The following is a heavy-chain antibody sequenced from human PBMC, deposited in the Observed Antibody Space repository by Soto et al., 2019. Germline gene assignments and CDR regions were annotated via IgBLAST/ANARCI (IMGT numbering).Heavy chain of an antibody. V-gene: IGHV4-59*01. CDR3: ATFNRYFDL. J-gene: IGHJ2*01. CDR1: GCSISRYF. CDR2: IYYTGST. Sequence: SETLSLTCTVSGCSISRYFWGWTRQPPGRGLEWIGYIYYTGSTDYNPSLKSPVTISVDTSTTQFSLQLSSVTATDTAVYYCATFNRYFDLWGRGTLVTVSS.